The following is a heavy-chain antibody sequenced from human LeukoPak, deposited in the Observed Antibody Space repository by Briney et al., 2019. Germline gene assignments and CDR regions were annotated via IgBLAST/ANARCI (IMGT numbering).Heavy chain of an antibody. CDR2: IYHSGNT. Sequence: PSETLSLTCTVSGGSISSGFYWGWIRQPPRKELEWIASIYHSGNTYYNPSLKSRVTISVDTSKNQFSLKLSSVTAADTAVYYCARGFSEKDYWGQGTLVTVSS. J-gene: IGHJ4*02. CDR3: ARGFSEKDY. CDR1: GGSISSGFY. V-gene: IGHV4-38-2*02. D-gene: IGHD5-24*01.